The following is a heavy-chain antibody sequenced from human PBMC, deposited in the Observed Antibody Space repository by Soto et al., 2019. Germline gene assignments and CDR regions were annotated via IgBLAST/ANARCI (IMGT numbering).Heavy chain of an antibody. J-gene: IGHJ3*02. CDR3: AKDGSGWYSNGAFAI. CDR2: ISGSGGST. D-gene: IGHD6-19*01. V-gene: IGHV3-23*01. Sequence: PGGSLRLSCAASGFPFSSYAMSWVRQAPGKGLEWVSGISGSGGSTYYADSVKGRFTISRDNSKNTLYLQMNSLRAEDTAVYYCAKDGSGWYSNGAFAIWGQGTMVTVSS. CDR1: GFPFSSYA.